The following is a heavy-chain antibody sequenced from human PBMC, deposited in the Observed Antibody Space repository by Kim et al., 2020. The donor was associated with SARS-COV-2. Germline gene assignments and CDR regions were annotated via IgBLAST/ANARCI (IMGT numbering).Heavy chain of an antibody. V-gene: IGHV3-23*01. Sequence: GGSLRLSCAASGFTFSNYAMNWVRQAPGKGLEWVSGVSGSGGRTNYADSVKGRFTISRDNSKNTVYLQMNSLRAEDTAVYYCAKIRGEVKSGYDIYYFD. CDR3: AKIRGEVKSGYDIYYFD. CDR2: VSGSGGRT. CDR1: GFTFSNYA. D-gene: IGHD5-12*01. J-gene: IGHJ4*01.